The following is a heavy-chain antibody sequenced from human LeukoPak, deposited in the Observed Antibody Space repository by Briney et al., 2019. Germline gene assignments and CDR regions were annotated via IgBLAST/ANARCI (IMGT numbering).Heavy chain of an antibody. D-gene: IGHD1-26*01. CDR1: GVTFSSYA. V-gene: IGHV3-23*01. CDR2: ISGRGAGT. CDR3: AKGGIVGATAWAEYFHH. J-gene: IGHJ1*01. Sequence: PGGSLRLSCAASGVTFSSYAMSGGRQAPGKGLEWVSAISGRGAGTYYADSVKGRFTISRDNSKNTLYLQMIRLRAEDTAVYYCAKGGIVGATAWAEYFHHWGQGTLVTVSS.